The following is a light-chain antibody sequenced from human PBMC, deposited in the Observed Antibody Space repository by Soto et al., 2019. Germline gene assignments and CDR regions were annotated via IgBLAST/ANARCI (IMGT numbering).Light chain of an antibody. CDR2: GAS. CDR1: QSVRSN. Sequence: EIVMTQSPVTLSVSPGERATLSCRASQSVRSNLAWYQQKPGQAPRLFIYGASTRATGIPARFGGSGSGTEFTLTISSLQSEDFAVYYCQQYYRWPQTFGQGTKVDIK. V-gene: IGKV3D-15*01. J-gene: IGKJ1*01. CDR3: QQYYRWPQT.